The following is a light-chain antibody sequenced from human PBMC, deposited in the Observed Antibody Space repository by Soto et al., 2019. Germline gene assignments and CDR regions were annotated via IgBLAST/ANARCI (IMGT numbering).Light chain of an antibody. CDR3: HQYNNWPPGT. J-gene: IGKJ2*01. Sequence: EVVMTQSPATLSVSAGETVTLSCRASQSVSTKLAWYQQKPGLAPRLLVFGASARATVVPARFSGSGSGTEFTLTSSGLQSEDCALYYCHQYNNWPPGTFGQGTKLEIK. V-gene: IGKV3-15*01. CDR2: GAS. CDR1: QSVSTK.